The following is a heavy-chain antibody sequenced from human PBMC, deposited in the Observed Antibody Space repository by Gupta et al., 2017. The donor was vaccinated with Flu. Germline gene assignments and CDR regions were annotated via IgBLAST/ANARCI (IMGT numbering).Heavy chain of an antibody. CDR3: ASTILGATGDDYYYQYMDV. CDR2: VYYTGNT. D-gene: IGHD1-26*01. CDR1: GGPISDFY. Sequence: QVQLQESGPGLVKPSETLSLTCTVSGGPISDFYWSWIRQPPGTGLEWIGHVYYTGNTKHNPSLKSRVTMSEDMSKSQVSLRLTSVTAADTAVYYCASTILGATGDDYYYQYMDVWGKGTTVTVSS. V-gene: IGHV4-59*01. J-gene: IGHJ6*03.